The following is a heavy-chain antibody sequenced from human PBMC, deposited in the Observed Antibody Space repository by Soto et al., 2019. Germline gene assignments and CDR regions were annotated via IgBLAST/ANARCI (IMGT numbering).Heavy chain of an antibody. J-gene: IGHJ4*02. CDR1: GFTFSSYG. CDR2: IWYDGSNK. CDR3: AREGGIIEYCSSTSCYGLLFDY. D-gene: IGHD2-2*01. Sequence: GGSLRLSCAASGFTFSSYGMHWVRQAPGKGLEWVAVIWYDGSNKYYADSVKGRFTISRDNSKNTLYLQMNSLRAEDTAVYYCAREGGIIEYCSSTSCYGLLFDYWGQGTLVTVSS. V-gene: IGHV3-33*01.